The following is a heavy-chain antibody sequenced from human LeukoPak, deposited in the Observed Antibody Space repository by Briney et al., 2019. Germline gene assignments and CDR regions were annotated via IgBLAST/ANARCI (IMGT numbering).Heavy chain of an antibody. CDR3: ATDNYGMLDY. J-gene: IGHJ4*02. CDR2: VDPRSGIT. D-gene: IGHD3-9*01. V-gene: IGHV1-2*02. CDR1: GYTFTDYY. Sequence: ASVKVSCKASGYTFTDYYIHWVRRAPGQGLEWMGWVDPRSGITKCTQKFQGRVTTTRDTSINTAYVDLSGLTFDDTAVYYCATDNYGMLDYWGQGTLVTVSS.